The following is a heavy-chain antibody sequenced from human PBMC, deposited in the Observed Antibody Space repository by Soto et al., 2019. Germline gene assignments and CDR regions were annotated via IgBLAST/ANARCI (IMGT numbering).Heavy chain of an antibody. J-gene: IGHJ3*02. CDR3: ARGGGDYGDYPVAFDI. V-gene: IGHV1-8*01. D-gene: IGHD4-17*01. CDR1: GYTFTSYD. CDR2: MNPNSGNT. Sequence: QVQLVQSGAEVKKPGASVKVSCKASGYTFTSYDINWVRQATGQGLEWMGWMNPNSGNTGYAQKFPGRVTMTRNTSISTAYMELSSLRSEDSAVYYCARGGGDYGDYPVAFDIWGQGTMVTASS.